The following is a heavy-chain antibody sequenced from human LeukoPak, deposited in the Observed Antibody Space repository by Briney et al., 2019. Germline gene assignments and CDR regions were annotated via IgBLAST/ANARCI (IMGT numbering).Heavy chain of an antibody. J-gene: IGHJ4*02. D-gene: IGHD3-10*01. CDR2: ISGSGDTT. CDR3: AKDQVFYYYGSGTRGTHFDY. CDR1: GFTFSSYA. Sequence: GGSLRLSCAASGFTFSSYAMSWVRQAPGKGLEWVSTISGSGDTTYSADSVKGRFAISRDNSKNTLYLQMNSLRAEDTAVYYCAKDQVFYYYGSGTRGTHFDYWGQGTLVTVSS. V-gene: IGHV3-23*01.